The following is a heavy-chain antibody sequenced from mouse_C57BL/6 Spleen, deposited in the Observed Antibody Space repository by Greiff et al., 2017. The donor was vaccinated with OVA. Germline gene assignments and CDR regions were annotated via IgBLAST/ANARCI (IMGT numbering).Heavy chain of an antibody. J-gene: IGHJ1*03. V-gene: IGHV3-6*01. CDR3: ARGPEYNGSSYWYFDV. Sequence: DVQLQESGPGLVKPSQSLSLTCSVTGYSITSGYYWNWIRQFPGNKLEWMGYISYDGSNNYNPSLKNRISITRDPSKNQIFLKLHSVTTEDTATYYGARGPEYNGSSYWYFDVWGKGTTVTVSS. CDR1: GYSITSGYY. CDR2: ISYDGSN. D-gene: IGHD1-1*01.